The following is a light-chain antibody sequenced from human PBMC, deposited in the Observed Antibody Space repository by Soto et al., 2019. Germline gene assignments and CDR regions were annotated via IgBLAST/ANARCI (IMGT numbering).Light chain of an antibody. CDR1: QSIGYW. J-gene: IGKJ1*01. Sequence: DIQITQSPSTLSASVGDRVTITCRASQSIGYWLAWYQQKPGKAPKLLIYKASTLETGVPSRFSGSGSGTEFALTISSLQPDDFASYYCQQYNSYSRTFGQGTKVEIK. CDR2: KAS. V-gene: IGKV1-5*03. CDR3: QQYNSYSRT.